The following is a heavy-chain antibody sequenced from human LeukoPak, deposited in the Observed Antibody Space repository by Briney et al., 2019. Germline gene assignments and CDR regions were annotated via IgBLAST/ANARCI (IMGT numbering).Heavy chain of an antibody. D-gene: IGHD6-19*01. CDR2: INWNGGST. CDR3: ARGFGTQYSSGWPDAFDI. CDR1: GFTFDDYG. V-gene: IGHV3-20*04. J-gene: IGHJ3*02. Sequence: PGGSLRLSCAASGFTFDDYGMSWVRQAPGKELEWVSGINWNGGSTGYADSVKGRFTISRDNAKNSLYLQMNSLRAEDTALYYCARGFGTQYSSGWPDAFDIWGQGTMVTVSS.